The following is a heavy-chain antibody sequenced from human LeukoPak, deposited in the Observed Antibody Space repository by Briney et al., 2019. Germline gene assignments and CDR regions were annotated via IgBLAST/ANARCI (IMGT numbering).Heavy chain of an antibody. V-gene: IGHV3-7*03. CDR3: ARLEYGG. D-gene: IGHD4-23*01. CDR1: GFTFSDYW. J-gene: IGHJ4*02. Sequence: GESLRLSCAASGFTFSDYWMTWVRQAPGKGLEWVANIDEDGSEKYFVDSVKGRFTISRDNAKNSLYLQMNSLTVEDAAVYYCARLEYGGWGQGTLVTVSS. CDR2: IDEDGSEK.